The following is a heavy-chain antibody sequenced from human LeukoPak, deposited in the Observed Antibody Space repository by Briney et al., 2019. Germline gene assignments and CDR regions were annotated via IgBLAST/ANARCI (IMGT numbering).Heavy chain of an antibody. CDR3: AREERLYSSGWGRGPYYYYYYGMDV. V-gene: IGHV1-69*13. Sequence: SVKVSCKASGGTFSSYAISWVRPAPGQGLEWMGGIIPIFGTANYAQKFQGRVTITADESTSTAYMELSSLRSEDTAVYYCAREERLYSSGWGRGPYYYYYYGMDVWGQGTTVTVSS. J-gene: IGHJ6*02. CDR2: IIPIFGTA. CDR1: GGTFSSYA. D-gene: IGHD6-19*01.